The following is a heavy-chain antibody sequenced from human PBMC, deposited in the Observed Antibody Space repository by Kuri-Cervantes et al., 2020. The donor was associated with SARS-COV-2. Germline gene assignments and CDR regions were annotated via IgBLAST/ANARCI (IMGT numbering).Heavy chain of an antibody. V-gene: IGHV4-34*01. CDR3: ARDRRNSFGY. CDR1: GGSLSGSY. D-gene: IGHD4-11*01. CDR2: VNHNGGA. J-gene: IGHJ4*02. Sequence: SETLSLTCAVYGGSLSGSYWSWIRQSPGKRLEWIGEVNHNGGANYNPSLKSRVTISVDTSKNQFSLKLSSVTAADTAVYYCARDRRNSFGYWGQGTLVTVSS.